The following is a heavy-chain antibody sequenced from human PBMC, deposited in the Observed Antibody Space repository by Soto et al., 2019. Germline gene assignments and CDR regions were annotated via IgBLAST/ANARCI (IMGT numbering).Heavy chain of an antibody. D-gene: IGHD2-21*02. CDR1: GDSIDSTSYY. V-gene: IGHV4-30-4*01. CDR3: ARSQVTVAAPGL. Sequence: HVQLRESGPGLVKPSQTLSLTCTVSGDSIDSTSYYWSWVRQPPGKGLQWIGYIHYTGSTFYNPSLKSRVTFSVDTSKNQFSLNLTSVTAADTATYYCARSQVTVAAPGLWGQGTLVTVS. CDR2: IHYTGST. J-gene: IGHJ4*02.